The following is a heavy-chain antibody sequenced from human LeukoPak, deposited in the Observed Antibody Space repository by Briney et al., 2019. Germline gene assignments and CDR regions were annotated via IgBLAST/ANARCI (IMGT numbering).Heavy chain of an antibody. J-gene: IGHJ4*02. V-gene: IGHV4-4*02. CDR1: GGSISSSNW. CDR2: IYHSGST. D-gene: IGHD5-12*01. Sequence: SETLSLTCAVSGGSISSSNWWSWVRQPPGKGLEWIGEIYHSGSTNYNPSLKSRVTISVDKSKNQFSLKLSSVTAADTAVYYCAREGYSGYDTGYAFDYWGQGTLVTVSS. CDR3: AREGYSGYDTGYAFDY.